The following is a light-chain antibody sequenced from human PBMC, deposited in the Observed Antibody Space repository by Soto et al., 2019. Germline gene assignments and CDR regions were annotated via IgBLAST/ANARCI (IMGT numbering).Light chain of an antibody. Sequence: DVQMTQSPSSLSASVGYRFTITCRASQGVSHKLAWFQHRPVKAPKALIYAASTLQSWVPARFSGSGSGTYSTLTIINVQPEYFATYCCLQYNDGPLSFGQGTPLDIK. CDR2: AAS. V-gene: IGKV1-16*01. CDR1: QGVSHK. CDR3: LQYNDGPLS. J-gene: IGKJ2*01.